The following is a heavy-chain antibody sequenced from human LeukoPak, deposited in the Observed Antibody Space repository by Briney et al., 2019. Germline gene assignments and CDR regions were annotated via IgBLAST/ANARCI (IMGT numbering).Heavy chain of an antibody. V-gene: IGHV4-39*07. CDR1: GGSISRSNYY. Sequence: SETLSLTCTVSGGSISRSNYYWGWIRQPPGKGLEWIGSIYYSGSTYYTPSLKSRVTISLDTSKNQISLKLSSVTAADTAVYYCARAGLGYYDSSGYYPFDYWGQGTLVTVSS. D-gene: IGHD3-22*01. CDR3: ARAGLGYYDSSGYYPFDY. CDR2: IYYSGST. J-gene: IGHJ4*02.